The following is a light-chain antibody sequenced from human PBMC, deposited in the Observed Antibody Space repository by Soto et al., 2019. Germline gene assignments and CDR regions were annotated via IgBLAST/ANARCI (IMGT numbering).Light chain of an antibody. V-gene: IGKV3D-20*02. CDR3: QQRYNWPWT. CDR1: QSVSSGH. CDR2: GAS. J-gene: IGKJ1*01. Sequence: DIVLTQSPGTLSLSPGDSASLSCRASQSVSSGHLAWYQQKPGQAPRLLIYGASSRATGIPDRFSGSGSGTDFTLTISSLEPEDFAVYYCQQRYNWPWTFGQGTKVDIK.